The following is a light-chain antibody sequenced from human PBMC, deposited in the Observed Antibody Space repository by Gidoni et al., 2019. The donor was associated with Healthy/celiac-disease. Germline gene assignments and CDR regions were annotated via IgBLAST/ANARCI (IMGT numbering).Light chain of an antibody. Sequence: DHQMTQSPSSLSASVGDRVTITCRASQSISSYLNWYQQKPGKAPKRLIYAASSLQSGVPSRSSGSGSGTDFTLTISSLQPEDFATYYCQQSYRTPNTFGQGTKLEIK. CDR3: QQSYRTPNT. CDR1: QSISSY. V-gene: IGKV1-39*01. J-gene: IGKJ2*01. CDR2: AAS.